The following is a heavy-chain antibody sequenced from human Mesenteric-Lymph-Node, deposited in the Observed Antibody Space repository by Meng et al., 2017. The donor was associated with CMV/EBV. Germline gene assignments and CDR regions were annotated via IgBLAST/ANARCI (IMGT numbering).Heavy chain of an antibody. CDR3: AREGKMVATIPARHSFDY. V-gene: IGHV1-18*01. J-gene: IGHJ4*02. Sequence: TFTSYGISWVRQAPGRELEWIGWISAYNGNTNYAQKLQGRVTMTTDTSTSTAYMELRSLRSDDTAVYYCAREGKMVATIPARHSFDYWGQGTLVTVSS. CDR1: TFTSYG. D-gene: IGHD5-12*01. CDR2: ISAYNGNT.